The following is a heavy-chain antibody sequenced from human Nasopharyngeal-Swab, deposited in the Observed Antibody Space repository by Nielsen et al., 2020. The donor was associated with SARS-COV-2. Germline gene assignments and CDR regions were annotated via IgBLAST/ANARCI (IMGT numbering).Heavy chain of an antibody. CDR1: GGSISSYY. Sequence: SETLSLTCTVSGGSISSYYWSWIRQPPGKGLEWIGYIYYSGSTYYNPSLKSRVTISVDTSKNQFSLKLSSVTAADTAVYYCARATMVTSYFDLWGRGTLVTVSS. CDR2: IYYSGST. V-gene: IGHV4-59*06. D-gene: IGHD5-18*01. CDR3: ARATMVTSYFDL. J-gene: IGHJ2*01.